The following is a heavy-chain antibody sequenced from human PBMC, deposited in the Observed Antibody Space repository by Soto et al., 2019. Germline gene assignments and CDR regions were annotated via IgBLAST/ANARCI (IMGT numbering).Heavy chain of an antibody. V-gene: IGHV1-18*01. Sequence: ASVKVSCKASGYSFTRYGIAWARQATGQGLEWMGLINTYNGNSNYAQNLQGRVTLTTDTSTSTAYMELTSLRSNDTAIYYCAMVDVYVTPSPQDVWGQGTTVTVSS. CDR3: AMVDVYVTPSPQDV. CDR2: INTYNGNS. D-gene: IGHD3-16*01. CDR1: GYSFTRYG. J-gene: IGHJ6*02.